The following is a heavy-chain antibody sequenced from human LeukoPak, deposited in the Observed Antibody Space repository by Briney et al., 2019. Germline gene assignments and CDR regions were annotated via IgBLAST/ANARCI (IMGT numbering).Heavy chain of an antibody. D-gene: IGHD3-10*01. CDR3: ARAPITYGSENWFDP. V-gene: IGHV5-51*01. Sequence: GESLKISCKGGGYSFSSYWIGWVRQMPGKGLEWMGIIYPGDSDTRYSPSFQGQVTISADKSISTAYLQWRSLKASDTAMYYCARAPITYGSENWFDPWGQGTLVTVSS. J-gene: IGHJ5*02. CDR1: GYSFSSYW. CDR2: IYPGDSDT.